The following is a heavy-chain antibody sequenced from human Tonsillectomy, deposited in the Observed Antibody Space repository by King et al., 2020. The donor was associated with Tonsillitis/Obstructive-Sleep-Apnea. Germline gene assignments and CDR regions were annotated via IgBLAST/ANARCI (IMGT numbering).Heavy chain of an antibody. CDR3: EKLTVWGVGYCSGGSCYSDAFDI. CDR2: ISWDGGST. CDR1: GFTFDDYN. J-gene: IGHJ3*02. D-gene: IGHD2-15*01. V-gene: IGHV3-43*01. Sequence: VQLVESGGGVVQPGGSLRLSSAASGFTFDDYNMHWVRQAPGKGLEWVSLISWDGGSTYYADSVKGRFTISRDNSKNSLYLQMNSLRTEDTAFYYCEKLTVWGVGYCSGGSCYSDAFDIWGQGTMVTVSS.